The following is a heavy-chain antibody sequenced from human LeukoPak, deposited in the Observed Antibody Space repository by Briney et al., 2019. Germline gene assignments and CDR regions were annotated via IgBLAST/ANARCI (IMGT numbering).Heavy chain of an antibody. CDR3: AKERKLLPFDC. Sequence: GGSLRLSCAASGFTFSNYWMSWVRQAPGKGLEFMANIKEAGSEKYYVDSVKGRFTISRDNDKNLVHLQMNSLRAEDTAVYYCAKERKLLPFDCWGQGTLVTVSS. V-gene: IGHV3-7*01. CDR1: GFTFSNYW. CDR2: IKEAGSEK. D-gene: IGHD4-23*01. J-gene: IGHJ4*02.